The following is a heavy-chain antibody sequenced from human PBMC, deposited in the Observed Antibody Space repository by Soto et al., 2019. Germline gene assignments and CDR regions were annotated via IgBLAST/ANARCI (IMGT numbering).Heavy chain of an antibody. CDR1: GGSLRGYY. Sequence: SETLSLTCAVYGGSLRGYYWSWIRKHPGKGLEWSGEINHSGSTNYTPSHKRRATISLDTSKNQFSLKLSSVTAADTAVYYCARGRRTLQNYYGSGSYNSFDYWGQGTLGTVAS. CDR2: INHSGST. CDR3: ARGRRTLQNYYGSGSYNSFDY. J-gene: IGHJ4*02. V-gene: IGHV4-34*01. D-gene: IGHD3-10*01.